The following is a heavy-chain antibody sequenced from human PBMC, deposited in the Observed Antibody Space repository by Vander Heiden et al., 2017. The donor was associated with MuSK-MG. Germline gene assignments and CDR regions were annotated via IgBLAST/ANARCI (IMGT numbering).Heavy chain of an antibody. CDR3: ARGKKDIAVADWGGAFDI. CDR2: ISYDGSNK. V-gene: IGHV3-30*04. J-gene: IGHJ3*02. CDR1: GFTFSSYA. Sequence: QVQLVESGGVVVQPGRSLRLSCAASGFTFSSYAMHWVRQAPGKGLEWVAVISYDGSNKYYADSVKGRFTISRDNSKNTLYLQMNSLRAEDTAVYYCARGKKDIAVADWGGAFDIWGQGTMVTVSS. D-gene: IGHD6-19*01.